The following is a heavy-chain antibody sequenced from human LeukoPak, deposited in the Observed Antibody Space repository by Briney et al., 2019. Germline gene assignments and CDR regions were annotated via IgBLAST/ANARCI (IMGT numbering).Heavy chain of an antibody. CDR1: EYSFTNCW. CDR2: IYPGDSDT. J-gene: IGHJ4*02. CDR3: ARSGYSGYDSFDY. V-gene: IGHV5-51*01. Sequence: GESLKISCKGSEYSFTNCWIGWVRQMPGKGLEWMGIIYPGDSDTKYSPSFQGQVTISADKSISNAYLQWSSLRASDTAMYYCARSGYSGYDSFDYWGQGTLVTVSS. D-gene: IGHD5-12*01.